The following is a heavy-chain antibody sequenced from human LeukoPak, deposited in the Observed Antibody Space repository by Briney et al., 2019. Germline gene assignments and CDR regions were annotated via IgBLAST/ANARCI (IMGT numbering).Heavy chain of an antibody. CDR2: IKKDGSEK. CDR3: ATNWNRGAVDY. J-gene: IGHJ4*02. CDR1: GLTFSSYW. V-gene: IGHV3-7*01. D-gene: IGHD1/OR15-1a*01. Sequence: GGSLRLSCAASGLTFSSYWMSWVRQAPGKGLEWVANIKKDGSEKYYVDSVKGRFTISRDNAKNSLYLQMNSLRAEDTAVYYCATNWNRGAVDYWGQGTLVTVSS.